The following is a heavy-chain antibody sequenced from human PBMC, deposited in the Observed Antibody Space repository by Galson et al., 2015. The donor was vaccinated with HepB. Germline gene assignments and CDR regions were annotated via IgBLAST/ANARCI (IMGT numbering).Heavy chain of an antibody. D-gene: IGHD5-12*01. J-gene: IGHJ6*03. V-gene: IGHV3-30*18. CDR2: ISYDGSNK. Sequence: SLRLSCAASGFTFSSYGMHWVRQAPGKGLEWVAVISYDGSNKYYADSVKGRFTISRDNSKNTLYLQMNSLRAEDTAVYYCAKDHHSGYKYYCYYMDVWGKGTTVTVSS. CDR3: AKDHHSGYKYYCYYMDV. CDR1: GFTFSSYG.